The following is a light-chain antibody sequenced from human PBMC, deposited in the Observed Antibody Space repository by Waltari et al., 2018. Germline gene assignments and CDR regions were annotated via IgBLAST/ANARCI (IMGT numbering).Light chain of an antibody. CDR2: LNSDGSH. CDR1: SGHSNYA. Sequence: QLVLTQSPSASASLGASVNLTCTLSSGHSNYAIPWHQQQPEKGPRYLMKLNSDGSHTKGDGIPDRFSGSSSGAERYLTISSLQSEDEADYYCQTWGSGFHVFGTGTKVSVL. CDR3: QTWGSGFHV. V-gene: IGLV4-69*01. J-gene: IGLJ1*01.